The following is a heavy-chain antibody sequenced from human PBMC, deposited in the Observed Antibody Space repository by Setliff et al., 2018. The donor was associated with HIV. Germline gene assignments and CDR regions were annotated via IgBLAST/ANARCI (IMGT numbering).Heavy chain of an antibody. J-gene: IGHJ4*02. CDR1: GFTFSEYC. Sequence: GESLKISCAASGFTFSEYCMHWVRQAPGKGLEWVSAISGSGGSTYYADSVKGRFTISRDNSKNTLYLQMNSLRAEDTAVYYCAKDQGSGWPYYFDYWGQGTLVTSPQ. V-gene: IGHV3-23*01. D-gene: IGHD6-19*01. CDR2: ISGSGGST. CDR3: AKDQGSGWPYYFDY.